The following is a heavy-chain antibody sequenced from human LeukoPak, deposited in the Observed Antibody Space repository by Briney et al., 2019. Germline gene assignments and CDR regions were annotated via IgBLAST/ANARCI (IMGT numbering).Heavy chain of an antibody. D-gene: IGHD1-26*01. Sequence: ASVKVSCKASGDTFSSHSLSWVRQAPGQGLEWMGLINPTGGSTGYAQKFQGRVTMTRDMSTSTDYMELSSLRSEDTAIYYCARDNSVGDNAWWFDPWGQGTLVTVSS. CDR2: INPTGGST. CDR3: ARDNSVGDNAWWFDP. CDR1: GDTFSSHS. J-gene: IGHJ5*02. V-gene: IGHV1-46*01.